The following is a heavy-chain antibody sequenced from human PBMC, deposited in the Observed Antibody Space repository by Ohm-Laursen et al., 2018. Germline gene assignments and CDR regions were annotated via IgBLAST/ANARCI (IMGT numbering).Heavy chain of an antibody. CDR3: AREHSGYPDY. CDR1: GGSLSNYY. D-gene: IGHD3-22*01. Sequence: TLSLTCTVSGGSLSNYYWNWVRQPAGKGLEWMGRIYYSGSTNYNPSLKSRVTMSVDTSKNQFSLKLSSVTAADTAVYYCAREHSGYPDYWGQGTLVTVSS. V-gene: IGHV4-4*07. J-gene: IGHJ4*02. CDR2: IYYSGST.